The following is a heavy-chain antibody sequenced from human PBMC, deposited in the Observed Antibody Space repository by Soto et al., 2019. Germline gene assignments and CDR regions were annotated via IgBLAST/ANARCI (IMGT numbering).Heavy chain of an antibody. J-gene: IGHJ6*02. CDR1: GFTFSSYG. Sequence: PGGSLRLSCSASGFTFSSYGMDWVRQAPGKGLEGGGVISYDGSNKYYADYVKGRFTISRDNSKNTLYLQMNSLRAEDTAVYYCAKDESSGYLWARRYYYYGMDVWGQGTTVTVSS. V-gene: IGHV3-30*18. CDR3: AKDESSGYLWARRYYYYGMDV. D-gene: IGHD3-22*01. CDR2: ISYDGSNK.